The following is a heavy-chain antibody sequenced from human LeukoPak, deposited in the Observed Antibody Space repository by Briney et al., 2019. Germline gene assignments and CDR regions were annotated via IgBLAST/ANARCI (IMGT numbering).Heavy chain of an antibody. V-gene: IGHV3-43*02. CDR1: GFTFDDYA. CDR2: ISGDGGST. J-gene: IGHJ4*02. CDR3: AKDTYYYDSSGYEGPSFDY. Sequence: PGRSLRLSCAASGFTFDDYAMHWVRQAPGKGLERVSLISGDGGSTYYADSVKGRFTISRDNSKNSLYLQMNSLRTEDTALYYCAKDTYYYDSSGYEGPSFDYWGQGTLVTVSS. D-gene: IGHD3-22*01.